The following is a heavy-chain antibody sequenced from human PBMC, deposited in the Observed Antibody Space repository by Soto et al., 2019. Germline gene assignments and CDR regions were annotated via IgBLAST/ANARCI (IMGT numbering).Heavy chain of an antibody. CDR3: ASYDYYDSSGYYRLAYFQH. CDR2: IYYSGST. CDR1: GGSMSSGGYY. Sequence: SETLSLTCTVSGGSMSSGGYYWSWLRQHRGKGLEWIGYIYYSGSTYYNPSLKSRVTISVDTSKNQFSLKLSSVTAADTAVYYCASYDYYDSSGYYRLAYFQHWGQGTLVTVSS. V-gene: IGHV4-31*03. J-gene: IGHJ1*01. D-gene: IGHD3-22*01.